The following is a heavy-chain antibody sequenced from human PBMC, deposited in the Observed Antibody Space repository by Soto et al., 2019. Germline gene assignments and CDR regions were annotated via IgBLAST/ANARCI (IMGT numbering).Heavy chain of an antibody. CDR3: ARQIYGDYSMDY. J-gene: IGHJ4*02. CDR2: IYSGGST. D-gene: IGHD4-17*01. CDR1: GFTVSSNY. Sequence: GGSLRLSCAASGFTVSSNYMSWVRQAPGKGLEWVSVIYSGGSTYYEDSVKGRFTISRDNSKNTLYLQMNSLRAEDTAVYYCARQIYGDYSMDYWGQGTLVTVSS. V-gene: IGHV3-66*04.